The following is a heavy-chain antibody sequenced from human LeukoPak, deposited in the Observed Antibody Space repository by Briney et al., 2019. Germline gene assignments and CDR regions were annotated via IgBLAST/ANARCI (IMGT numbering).Heavy chain of an antibody. CDR1: GGSISSYY. Sequence: PSETLSLTCTVSGGSISSYYWSWIRQPAGKGLEWIGRIYTSGSTNYNPSLKSRVTMSVDTSKNQFSLKLSSVTAADTAVYYCARDSLGYYDSSGYYDYWGQGTLVTVSS. V-gene: IGHV4-4*07. J-gene: IGHJ4*02. CDR2: IYTSGST. CDR3: ARDSLGYYDSSGYYDY. D-gene: IGHD3-22*01.